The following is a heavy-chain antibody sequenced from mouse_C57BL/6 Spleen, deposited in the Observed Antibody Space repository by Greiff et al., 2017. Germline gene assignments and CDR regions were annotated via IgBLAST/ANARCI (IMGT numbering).Heavy chain of an antibody. CDR1: GYTFTSYW. D-gene: IGHD1-1*01. V-gene: IGHV1-69*01. J-gene: IGHJ4*01. Sequence: QVQLQQSGAELVMPGASVKLSCKASGYTFTSYWMHWVKQRPGQGLEWIGEIDPSDSYTNYNQKFKGKSTLTVDKSSSTAYMQLSSLTSEDSAVYYCARSDTTVVDAMDYWGQGTSVTVSS. CDR3: ARSDTTVVDAMDY. CDR2: IDPSDSYT.